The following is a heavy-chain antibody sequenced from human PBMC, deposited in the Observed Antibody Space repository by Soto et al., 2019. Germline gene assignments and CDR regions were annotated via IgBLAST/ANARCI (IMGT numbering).Heavy chain of an antibody. D-gene: IGHD3-22*01. V-gene: IGHV4-30-4*01. Sequence: SETLSLTCTVSGGSISSGDYYWSWIRQPPGKGLEWIGYIYYSGSTYYNPSLKSRVTISVDTSKNQFSLKLSSVTAADTAVYYCARASDSSGYYLVYWGQGTLVTVSS. CDR3: ARASDSSGYYLVY. J-gene: IGHJ4*02. CDR1: GGSISSGDYY. CDR2: IYYSGST.